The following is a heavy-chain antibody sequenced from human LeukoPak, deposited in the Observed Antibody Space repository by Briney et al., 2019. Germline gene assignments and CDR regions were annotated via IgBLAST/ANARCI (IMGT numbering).Heavy chain of an antibody. J-gene: IGHJ4*02. CDR3: ARDAAYGDYVWIDY. V-gene: IGHV1-69*05. CDR2: IIPIFGTA. CDR1: GGTFSSYA. D-gene: IGHD4-17*01. Sequence: SVKVSSKASGGTFSSYAISWVRQAPGQGLGWMGGIIPIFGTANYAQKFQGRVTMTRDTSTSTAYMELRSLRSDDTAVYYCARDAAYGDYVWIDYWGQGTLVTVSS.